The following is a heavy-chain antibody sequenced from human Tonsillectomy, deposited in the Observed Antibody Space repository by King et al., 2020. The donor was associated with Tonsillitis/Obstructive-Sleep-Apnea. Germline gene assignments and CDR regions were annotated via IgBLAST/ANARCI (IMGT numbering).Heavy chain of an antibody. CDR1: GFTFNNAW. J-gene: IGHJ4*02. CDR2: IKSNTDGGTT. V-gene: IGHV3-15*01. D-gene: IGHD1-1*01. Sequence: VQLQESGGGLVKPGGSLRLSCAASGFTFNNAWMSWVRQAPGKGLEWVGRIKSNTDGGTTDYAAPVKGRFTISRDDSKNTLYLQMNSLKSEDTAVYYCTGHNQFDYWGQGTLVTVSS. CDR3: TGHNQFDY.